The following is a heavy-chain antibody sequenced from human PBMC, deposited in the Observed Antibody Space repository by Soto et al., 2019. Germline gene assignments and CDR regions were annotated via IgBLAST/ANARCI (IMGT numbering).Heavy chain of an antibody. V-gene: IGHV4-59*01. J-gene: IGHJ5*02. CDR3: ARDLLLGGYEGWFDP. CDR2: ISYSGSA. CDR1: GASINGYY. D-gene: IGHD5-12*01. Sequence: SETLSLTCRVSGASINGYYWRWIRQPPGRGLEWIGYISYSGSANYNPSLRSRVTISEDTSKNQFSLKMTSVTAADTAVYYCARDLLLGGYEGWFDPWGQGTLVTVS.